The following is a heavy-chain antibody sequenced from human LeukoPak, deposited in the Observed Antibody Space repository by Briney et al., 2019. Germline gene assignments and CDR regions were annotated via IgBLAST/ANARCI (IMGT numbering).Heavy chain of an antibody. V-gene: IGHV1-24*01. CDR1: GYTLTELS. CDR3: ATEPLWFGEFLGGFDP. J-gene: IGHJ5*02. Sequence: ASVKVSCKVSGYTLTELSIHWVRQAPGKGLEWMGGFDPEDGETIYAQKFQGRVTMTEDTSTDTAYMELSSLRSEDTAVYYCATEPLWFGEFLGGFDPWGQGTLVTVSS. CDR2: FDPEDGET. D-gene: IGHD3-10*01.